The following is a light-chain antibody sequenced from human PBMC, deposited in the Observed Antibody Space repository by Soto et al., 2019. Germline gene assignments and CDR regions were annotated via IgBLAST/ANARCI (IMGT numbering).Light chain of an antibody. CDR3: QQYGSTPT. J-gene: IGKJ1*01. CDR1: QSVSNNY. V-gene: IGKV3-20*01. CDR2: GAS. Sequence: EIVLTQSPGTLSLSPGERATLSCRASQSVSNNYLAWFQQKPGQAPRLLIYGASSRATGIPDRFSGSGSGTDFTLTISRLEPEDFAVYYCQQYGSTPTFVQGTQVEIK.